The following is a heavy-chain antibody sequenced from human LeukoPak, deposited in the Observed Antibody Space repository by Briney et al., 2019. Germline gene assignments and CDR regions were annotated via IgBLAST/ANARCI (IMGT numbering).Heavy chain of an antibody. CDR2: FHFSGST. Sequence: SETLSLTCAVYGGSFSGYYWSWIRQPPGKGLEWIGTFHFSGSTYYNPSLKSRVTISVDTSKNQFSLKLTSVTAADTAVYYCARHYGPWGQGTLVTVSS. D-gene: IGHD3-16*01. CDR1: GGSFSGYY. V-gene: IGHV4-34*01. CDR3: ARHYGP. J-gene: IGHJ5*02.